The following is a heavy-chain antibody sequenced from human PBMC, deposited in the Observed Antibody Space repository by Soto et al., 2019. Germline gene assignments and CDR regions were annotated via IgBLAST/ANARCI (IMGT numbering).Heavy chain of an antibody. CDR2: VSPMFTTA. D-gene: IGHD3-22*01. Sequence: QVRLVQSEAEVKKAGSSVKVSCQASGGTFISDAVTWVRQAPGQGLEWMGGVSPMFTTANYAQKFQGRATITADKPTSTVYMELNSLKSEDTALYYCARCHSDSSGPGYLDSWGQGTLVTVPS. CDR3: ARCHSDSSGPGYLDS. J-gene: IGHJ4*02. V-gene: IGHV1-69*06. CDR1: GGTFISDA.